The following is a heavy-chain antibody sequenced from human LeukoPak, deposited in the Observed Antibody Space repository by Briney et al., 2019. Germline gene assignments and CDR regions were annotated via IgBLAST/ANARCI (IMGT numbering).Heavy chain of an antibody. CDR3: AKEASSSWTN. J-gene: IGHJ4*02. V-gene: IGHV3-23*01. Sequence: GGSLRLSCAASGFTFSSHAMSWVRQAPGKGLEWVSQISDDSGRIYYADSVKGRFSISRDNSKNTLYLQMNSLRAEDTALYYCAKEASSSWTNWGQGTLVTVSS. CDR1: GFTFSSHA. D-gene: IGHD6-13*01. CDR2: ISDDSGRI.